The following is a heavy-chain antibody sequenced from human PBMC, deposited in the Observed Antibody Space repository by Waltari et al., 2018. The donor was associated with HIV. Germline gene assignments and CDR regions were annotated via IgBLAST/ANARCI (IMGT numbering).Heavy chain of an antibody. J-gene: IGHJ4*02. CDR3: ARDKAPYSSSSAVDY. CDR2: INYDGSNK. D-gene: IGHD6-6*01. Sequence: VQLMESGGGVVQPGKSLRLSCATSGFTFGSYGIHGVRQAPGKGLEWVAVINYDGSNKFYAESVKGRFLISRDNSKNTLFLQMNSLRDEDTGLYYCARDKAPYSSSSAVDYWGQGTLVTVS. V-gene: IGHV3-33*01. CDR1: GFTFGSYG.